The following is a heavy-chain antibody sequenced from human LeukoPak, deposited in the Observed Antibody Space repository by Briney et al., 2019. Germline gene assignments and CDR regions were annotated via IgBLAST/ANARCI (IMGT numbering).Heavy chain of an antibody. Sequence: PGGSLRLSCAASGFTFSSYAMHWVRQAPGKGLEWVAVISYDGSNKYYAESVKGRFTISRDNSKNTLYLQMNSLRAEDTAVYYCAKEPNKYYYDSSGGGSFDYWGQGTLVTVSS. CDR2: ISYDGSNK. CDR3: AKEPNKYYYDSSGGGSFDY. V-gene: IGHV3-30-3*01. D-gene: IGHD3-22*01. CDR1: GFTFSSYA. J-gene: IGHJ4*02.